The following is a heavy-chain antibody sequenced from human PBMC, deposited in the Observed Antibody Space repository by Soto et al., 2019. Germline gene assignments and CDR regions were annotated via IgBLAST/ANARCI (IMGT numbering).Heavy chain of an antibody. D-gene: IGHD3-22*01. CDR2: INSDGSST. J-gene: IGHJ3*02. CDR1: GFTFSSYW. V-gene: IGHV3-74*01. Sequence: GGSLRLSCAASGFTFSSYWMHWVRQAPGKGLVWVSRINSDGSSTSYADSVKGRFTISRDNAKNTLYLQMNSLRAEDTAVYYCARDQPKSSGYYYGDLDDAFDIWGQGTMVTVSS. CDR3: ARDQPKSSGYYYGDLDDAFDI.